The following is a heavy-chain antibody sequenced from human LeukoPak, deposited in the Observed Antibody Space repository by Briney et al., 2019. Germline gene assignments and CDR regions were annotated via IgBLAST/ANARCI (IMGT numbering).Heavy chain of an antibody. CDR2: IYYSGST. CDR3: ARERRHMDV. CDR1: GGSISSYY. Sequence: SETLSLTCTVSGGSISSYYWSWIRQPPGKGLEWIGYIYYSGSTNYNPSLKSRVTISVDTSKNQFSLKLSSMTAADTAVYYCARERRHMDVWGQGTTVTVSS. J-gene: IGHJ6*02. V-gene: IGHV4-59*01.